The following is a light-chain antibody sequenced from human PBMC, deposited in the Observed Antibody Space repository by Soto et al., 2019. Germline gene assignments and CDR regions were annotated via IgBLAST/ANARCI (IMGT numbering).Light chain of an antibody. Sequence: EIVLTQSPGTQSLSPGERATLSCRASQSVSSSYLAWYQQKPGQAPRLLIYGASSRATGIPDRFSGSGSGTDFTLTISRLEPVDFAVYYCQQYGSSPPYTFGQGTKLEIK. CDR2: GAS. CDR1: QSVSSSY. J-gene: IGKJ2*01. V-gene: IGKV3-20*01. CDR3: QQYGSSPPYT.